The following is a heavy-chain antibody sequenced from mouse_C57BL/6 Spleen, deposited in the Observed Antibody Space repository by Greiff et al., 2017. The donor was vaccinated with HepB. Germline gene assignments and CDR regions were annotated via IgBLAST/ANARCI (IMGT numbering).Heavy chain of an antibody. V-gene: IGHV10-1*01. CDR3: VRQGGAPNWDDWYFDV. Sequence: EVKVVESGGGLVQPKGSLKLSCAASGFSFNTYAMNWVRQAPGKGLEWVARIRSKSNNYATYYADSVKDRFTISRDDSESMLYLQMNNLKTEDTAMYYCVRQGGAPNWDDWYFDVWGTGTTVTVSS. J-gene: IGHJ1*03. D-gene: IGHD4-1*01. CDR2: IRSKSNNYAT. CDR1: GFSFNTYA.